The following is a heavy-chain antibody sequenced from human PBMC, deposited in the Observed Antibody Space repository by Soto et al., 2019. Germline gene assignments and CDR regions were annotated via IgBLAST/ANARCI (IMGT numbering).Heavy chain of an antibody. CDR2: IYYSGST. D-gene: IGHD3-3*01. CDR3: ARDVGLQYDTGYSDFWTGKNNWFDP. CDR1: GGSISRQY. J-gene: IGHJ5*02. Sequence: SETLSLTCTVYGGSISRQYWSWLRQPPGKGLEWIGYIYYSGSTNYNPSLKSRVTISIDTSRNQFSLELRSVTAADTAVYYCARDVGLQYDTGYSDFWTGKNNWFDPWGQGTLVTVSS. V-gene: IGHV4-59*11.